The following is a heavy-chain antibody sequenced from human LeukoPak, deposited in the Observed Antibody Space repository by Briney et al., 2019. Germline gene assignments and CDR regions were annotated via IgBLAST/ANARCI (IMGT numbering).Heavy chain of an antibody. D-gene: IGHD6-19*01. CDR3: ATKQWLAPPPDS. V-gene: IGHV3-74*01. Sequence: GGSLRLSCAASGFTFSEYWMLWVRQAPGKGLESVSRINTDGTVTTYADSVKGRFTVSRDSADNTMFLQMNSVRDEDTAVYYCATKQWLAPPPDSWGQGTPVTVSS. CDR2: INTDGTVT. CDR1: GFTFSEYW. J-gene: IGHJ4*02.